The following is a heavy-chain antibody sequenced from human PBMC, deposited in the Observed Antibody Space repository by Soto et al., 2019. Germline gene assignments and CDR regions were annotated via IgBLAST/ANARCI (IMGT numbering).Heavy chain of an antibody. J-gene: IGHJ5*02. Sequence: PGGSLRLSCAASGFTFSTYGMHWVRQAPGKGLEWVAVIWYDGSNKYYADSVKGRFTISRDNSKNTLYLQMNSLRAEDTAVYYCARDPRKEYSSGYQPNWFDPWGQGTLVTVS. CDR2: IWYDGSNK. V-gene: IGHV3-33*01. CDR3: ARDPRKEYSSGYQPNWFDP. CDR1: GFTFSTYG. D-gene: IGHD3-22*01.